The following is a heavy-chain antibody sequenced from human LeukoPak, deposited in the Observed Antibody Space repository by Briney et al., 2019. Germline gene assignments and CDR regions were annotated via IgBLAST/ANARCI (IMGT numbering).Heavy chain of an antibody. CDR2: ISSSGSTI. D-gene: IGHD4-17*01. J-gene: IGHJ4*02. Sequence: GGSLRLSCAASGFTHSSYEMKWVRHAPGEGLEWVSYISSSGSTIYYADSVKGRFTISRDNAKNSLYLQMNSLRAEDTAVYYCASDPGQLYGDYGFDYWGQGTLVTVSS. CDR3: ASDPGQLYGDYGFDY. CDR1: GFTHSSYE. V-gene: IGHV3-48*03.